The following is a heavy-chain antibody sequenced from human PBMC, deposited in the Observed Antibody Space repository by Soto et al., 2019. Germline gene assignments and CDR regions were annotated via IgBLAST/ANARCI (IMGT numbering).Heavy chain of an antibody. CDR1: GPTFNYSA. CDR2: VVVGSGNT. CDR3: ATERGDFSGLAD. V-gene: IGHV1-58*01. J-gene: IGHJ4*02. D-gene: IGHD6-19*01. Sequence: QMDLVQSGPEVKPPGTSVKVSCKASGPTFNYSAVQWVRQARGQPLEWIGWVVVGSGNTRYAQRFQERVTITRDMSTSTGYMELSSLRFEDTAVYYCATERGDFSGLADWGQGTLVTVSS.